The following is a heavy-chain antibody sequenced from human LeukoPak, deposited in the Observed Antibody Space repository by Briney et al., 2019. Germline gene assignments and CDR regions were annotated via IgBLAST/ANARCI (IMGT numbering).Heavy chain of an antibody. J-gene: IGHJ4*02. V-gene: IGHV3-48*01. CDR3: ARDHNYAFDN. D-gene: IGHD1-1*01. Sequence: GGSLRLSRTHSGFPFLEYSMFWVRPVPGQGLEWIAYIGIDSGNTKYADSVRGRFTISADKTKNSLYLQMNSLRVEDTAVYYCARDHNYAFDNWGQGTLVSVAS. CDR1: GFPFLEYS. CDR2: IGIDSGNT.